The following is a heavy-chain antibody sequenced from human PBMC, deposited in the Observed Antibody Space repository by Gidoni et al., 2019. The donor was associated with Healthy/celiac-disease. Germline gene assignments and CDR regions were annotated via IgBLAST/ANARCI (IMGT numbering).Heavy chain of an antibody. Sequence: EVQLVESGGGLVKPGGSLRLSCAASGFTFSNAWLSWVRQAPGKGLEWVGRIKSKTDGGTTDYAAPVKGRFTISRDDSKNTLYLQMNSLKTEDTAVYYCTTGVSGYADCGGDCYQNWGQGTLVTVSS. J-gene: IGHJ4*02. CDR3: TTGVSGYADCGGDCYQN. V-gene: IGHV3-15*01. CDR1: GFTFSNAW. CDR2: IKSKTDGGTT. D-gene: IGHD2-21*01.